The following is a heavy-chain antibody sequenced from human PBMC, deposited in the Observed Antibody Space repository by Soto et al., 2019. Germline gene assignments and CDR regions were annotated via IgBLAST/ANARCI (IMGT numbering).Heavy chain of an antibody. V-gene: IGHV3-30*18. J-gene: IGHJ4*02. CDR2: LSYDGSHE. Sequence: QVQLVESGGGVVQPGTSLKLSCAASGFTFDDFGFHWVRQAPGKGLEWVATLSYDGSHEYYADSVKGRFTISRDNSKITLYLQMNSLKTEDTAMYYCAKEMFQRTVLDTSSPWGDYWGQGTLVTVSS. CDR1: GFTFDDFG. D-gene: IGHD3-22*01. CDR3: AKEMFQRTVLDTSSPWGDY.